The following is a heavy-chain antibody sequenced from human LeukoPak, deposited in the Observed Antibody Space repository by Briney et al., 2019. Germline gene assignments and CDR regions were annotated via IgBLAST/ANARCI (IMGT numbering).Heavy chain of an antibody. V-gene: IGHV3-30*03. J-gene: IGHJ4*02. Sequence: GPSLRLPCAASGFSLTHDAIHWVRQAPGKGLEWVAVVSKDTVTKFYRASVKGRFTLSTDSCKNTVYLQMTGLRSEDTAVYYCAGDRWRGAPDYFHCWGQGTLVTVSS. CDR1: GFSLTHDA. D-gene: IGHD5-12*01. CDR3: AGDRWRGAPDYFHC. CDR2: VSKDTVTK.